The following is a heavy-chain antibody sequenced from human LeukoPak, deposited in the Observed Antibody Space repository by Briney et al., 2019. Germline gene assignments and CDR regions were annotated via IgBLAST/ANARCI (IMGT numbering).Heavy chain of an antibody. J-gene: IGHJ3*02. V-gene: IGHV1-18*01. Sequence: ASVEVSCKASGYTFTSYGITWVRQAPGQGLEWMGWISAYNGNTDYAQKFQGRLTMTTDTSTSTAYMELRSLRSDDTAVYYCARDDRYNWNDGAEKISFHGSFDIWGQGTMVTVSS. CDR2: ISAYNGNT. D-gene: IGHD1-20*01. CDR3: ARDDRYNWNDGAEKISFHGSFDI. CDR1: GYTFTSYG.